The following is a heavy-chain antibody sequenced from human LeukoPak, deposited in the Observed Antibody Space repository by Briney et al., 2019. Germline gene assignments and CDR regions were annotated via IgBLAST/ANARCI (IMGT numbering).Heavy chain of an antibody. CDR3: AGSVSGTNAFDI. J-gene: IGHJ3*02. CDR1: GYTFTSYD. Sequence: ASVKVSCKASGYTFTSYDINWVRQATGQGLEWMGWMNPKNGDAGYAQKFQGRVTIARNTSISTGYMELSSLRSEDTAVYYCAGSVSGTNAFDIWGQVTMVPVSS. CDR2: MNPKNGDA. D-gene: IGHD6-19*01. V-gene: IGHV1-8*03.